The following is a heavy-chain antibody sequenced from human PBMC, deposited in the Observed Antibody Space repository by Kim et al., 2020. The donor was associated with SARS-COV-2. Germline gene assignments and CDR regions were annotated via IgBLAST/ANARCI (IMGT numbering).Heavy chain of an antibody. D-gene: IGHD3-10*01. CDR1: GGSISSSGYY. J-gene: IGHJ4*02. CDR3: ARRGPVREFITNDKAFDY. V-gene: IGHV4-39*01. Sequence: SETLSLTCTVSGGSISSSGYYWVWVRQSPGKELEWIGSIYYSGSSYYNPSLKSRVTISVDTSKNQFSLKVTSVTAADTGVYYCARRGPVREFITNDKAFDYWGQGALVTVSS. CDR2: IYYSGSS.